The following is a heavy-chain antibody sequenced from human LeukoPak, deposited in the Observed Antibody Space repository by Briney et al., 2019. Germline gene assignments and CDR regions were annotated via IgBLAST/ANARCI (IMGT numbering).Heavy chain of an antibody. V-gene: IGHV3-23*01. CDR3: AKDQSAGRRDDYIDY. CDR1: GFTFSSYA. CDR2: ISGSGGST. J-gene: IGHJ4*02. D-gene: IGHD6-19*01. Sequence: GGSLRLSCAASGFTFSSYAMSWVRQAPGKGLEWVSAISGSGGSTYYAASVKGRFTISRDNSKNTLYLQMNSLRAEDTAVYYCAKDQSAGRRDDYIDYRGQGTLVTVSS.